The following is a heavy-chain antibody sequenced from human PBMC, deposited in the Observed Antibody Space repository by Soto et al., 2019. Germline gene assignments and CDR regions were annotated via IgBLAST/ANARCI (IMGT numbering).Heavy chain of an antibody. V-gene: IGHV5-51*01. Sequence: GEAPKSSCEGSVFNVIYYWRGWVRQTPGQGLDWMGSIYPGDLDTIYSPSFQGQVTISVDRSIDTAYLQWNSLRASDTAIYFCARRGCGGGKRCYGLGVWGQGTMVTVSS. J-gene: IGHJ6*02. D-gene: IGHD2-21*01. CDR2: IYPGDLDT. CDR3: ARRGCGGGKRCYGLGV. CDR1: VFNVIYYW.